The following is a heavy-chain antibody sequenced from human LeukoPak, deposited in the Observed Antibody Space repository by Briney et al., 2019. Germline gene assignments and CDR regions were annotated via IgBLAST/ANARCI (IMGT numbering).Heavy chain of an antibody. D-gene: IGHD3-9*01. CDR2: IYYSGST. CDR3: AGSFTYDILTGVPFDY. Sequence: PSETLSLTCTVSGGSISSDGYYWSWIRQHPGKGLEWIGYIYYSGSTYYNPSLKSRVTISVDTSKNQFSLKLSSVTAADTAVYYCAGSFTYDILTGVPFDYWGQGTLVTVSS. V-gene: IGHV4-31*03. CDR1: GGSISSDGYY. J-gene: IGHJ4*02.